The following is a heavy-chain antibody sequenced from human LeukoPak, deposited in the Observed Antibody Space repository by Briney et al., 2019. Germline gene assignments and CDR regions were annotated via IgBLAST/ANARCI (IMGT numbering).Heavy chain of an antibody. CDR2: ISYDGSNK. CDR3: ARDQDSYDIPHFDY. D-gene: IGHD5-18*01. CDR1: RFTFSSYG. V-gene: IGHV3-30*03. J-gene: IGHJ4*02. Sequence: PGGSLRLSCAASRFTFSSYGMHWVRQAPGKGLEWVAVISYDGSNKYYADSVKGRFTISRDNSKNTLYLQMNSLRAEDTAVYYCARDQDSYDIPHFDYWGQGTLVTVSS.